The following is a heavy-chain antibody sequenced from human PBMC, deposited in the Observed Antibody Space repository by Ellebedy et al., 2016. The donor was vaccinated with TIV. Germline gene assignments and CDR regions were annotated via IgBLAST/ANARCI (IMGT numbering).Heavy chain of an antibody. Sequence: GESLKISCAASGFIFSNYDMHWVRQATGKGLEWVSTIGAAGDTSYPGSVKGRFTVSREKDKNSFYLQMNSLRAEDTAVYYCARATDDLDVWGQGTTVTVSS. V-gene: IGHV3-13*01. J-gene: IGHJ6*02. CDR3: ARATDDLDV. CDR1: GFIFSNYD. D-gene: IGHD3-3*01. CDR2: IGAAGDT.